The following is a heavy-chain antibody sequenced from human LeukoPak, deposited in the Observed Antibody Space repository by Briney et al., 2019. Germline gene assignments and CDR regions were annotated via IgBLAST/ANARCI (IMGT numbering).Heavy chain of an antibody. CDR2: IWYDGSNK. J-gene: IGHJ4*02. CDR1: GFTFSTYG. V-gene: IGHV3-33*01. CDR3: ARDGTTGTTHYFDH. Sequence: PGGSLRLSCAASGFTFSTYGMHWVRQAPGKGLEWVAFIWYDGSNKYSADSVKGRFTISRDNSRNTLYLQMNSLRAEDTAVYYCARDGTTGTTHYFDHWGQGTLVTVSS. D-gene: IGHD1-1*01.